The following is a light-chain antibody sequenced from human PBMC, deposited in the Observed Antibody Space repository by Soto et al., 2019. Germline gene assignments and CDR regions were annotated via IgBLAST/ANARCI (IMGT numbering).Light chain of an antibody. CDR3: QQYYSTPQT. V-gene: IGKV4-1*01. CDR2: WAS. Sequence: DIVMTQSPDSLAVSLGERATINCKSSLSVLYSSNNKNYLAWYQQKPGQPPKLLIYWASTRESGVPDRFSGSGSGTDFTLTIDSLQAEDVAAYYCQQYYSTPQTFGQGTKVEIK. CDR1: LSVLYSSNNKNY. J-gene: IGKJ1*01.